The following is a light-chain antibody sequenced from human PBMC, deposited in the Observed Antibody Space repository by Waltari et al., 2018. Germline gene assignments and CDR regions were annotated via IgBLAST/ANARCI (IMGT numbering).Light chain of an antibody. J-gene: IGLJ3*02. Sequence: QSALTQPPSASGSPGQSITIPCTGISTDVEGYDPVSWYQQHPGKSPKLLIYEVTKRPSGGPDRFSGSKSDNTASLAVSGLQAEDEADYYCSSYAGGSSLMFGGGTKLTVL. CDR3: SSYAGGSSLM. CDR2: EVT. V-gene: IGLV2-8*01. CDR1: STDVEGYDP.